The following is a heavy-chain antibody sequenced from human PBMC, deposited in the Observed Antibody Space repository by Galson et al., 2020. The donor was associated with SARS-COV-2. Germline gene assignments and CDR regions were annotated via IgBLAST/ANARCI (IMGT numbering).Heavy chain of an antibody. V-gene: IGHV3-11*01. D-gene: IGHD3-22*01. CDR1: GFIFNDHH. CDR3: ARELYYYDSSGYYWGEPLDY. CDR2: ISDSGNSI. J-gene: IGHJ4*02. Sequence: SLKISCAASGFIFNDHHMHWIRQAPGKGLEWIAYISDSGNSIYCADSVKGRFTISRDNAKNSLSLQMNYLTAEDTAMYYCARELYYYDSSGYYWGEPLDYWGQGTLVTVAS.